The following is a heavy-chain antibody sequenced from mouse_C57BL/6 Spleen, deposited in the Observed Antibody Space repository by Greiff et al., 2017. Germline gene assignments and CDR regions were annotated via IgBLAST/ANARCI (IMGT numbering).Heavy chain of an antibody. J-gene: IGHJ2*01. Sequence: QVQLQQPGAELVRPGSSVKLSCKASSYTFTSYWMDWVKQRPGQGLEWIGNIYPSDSETHYNQKFKDKATLTVDKSSSTAYMQLSSLTSEDSAVYYCARGNYYGSSSYFDYWGQGTTLTVSS. D-gene: IGHD1-1*01. CDR3: ARGNYYGSSSYFDY. CDR1: SYTFTSYW. CDR2: IYPSDSET. V-gene: IGHV1-61*01.